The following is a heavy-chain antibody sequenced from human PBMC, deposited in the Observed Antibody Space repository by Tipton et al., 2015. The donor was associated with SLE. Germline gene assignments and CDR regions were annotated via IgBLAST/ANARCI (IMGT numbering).Heavy chain of an antibody. CDR2: IKQDGSEK. CDR1: GFTFSNSW. D-gene: IGHD1-14*01. CDR3: ARGYNRRGGGYFDC. V-gene: IGHV3-7*01. J-gene: IGHJ4*02. Sequence: GSLRLSCAASGFTFSNSWMSWVRQAPGKRLEWVANIKQDGSEKYYVDSVKGRFTISRDNAKNSLHLQMNSLRVEDTAVYYCARGYNRRGGGYFDCWGQGTLVTVSS.